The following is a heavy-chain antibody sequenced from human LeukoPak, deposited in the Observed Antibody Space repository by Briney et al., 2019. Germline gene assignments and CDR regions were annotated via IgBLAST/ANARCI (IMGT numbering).Heavy chain of an antibody. Sequence: GGSLRLSCAASGFTFSSYGMHWVRQAPGKGLEWVAVLSYDGSNKYYADSVKGRFTISRDNSKNTLYLQMNSLRAEDTAVYYCAKSKEVYDYVWGSYRQYYYYYGMDVWGRGTTVTVSS. J-gene: IGHJ6*02. CDR3: AKSKEVYDYVWGSYRQYYYYYGMDV. CDR2: LSYDGSNK. V-gene: IGHV3-30*18. D-gene: IGHD3-16*02. CDR1: GFTFSSYG.